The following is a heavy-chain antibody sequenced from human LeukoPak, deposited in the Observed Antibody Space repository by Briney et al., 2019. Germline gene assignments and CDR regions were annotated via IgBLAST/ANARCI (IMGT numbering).Heavy chain of an antibody. CDR2: IYSGGST. CDR1: GFTVSSNY. CDR3: SSGGYCTSTSCYGEN. V-gene: IGHV3-66*01. Sequence: GGSLRLSCAASGFTVSSNYMSWVRQAPGKGLEWVSVIYSGGSTYYADSVKGRFTISRDNSKNTLYLQMNSLRAEDTAVYYCSSGGYCTSTSCYGENWGQGTLVTVSS. D-gene: IGHD2-2*01. J-gene: IGHJ4*02.